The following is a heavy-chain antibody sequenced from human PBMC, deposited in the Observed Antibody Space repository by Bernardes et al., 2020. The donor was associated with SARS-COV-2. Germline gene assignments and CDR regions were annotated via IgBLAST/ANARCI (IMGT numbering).Heavy chain of an antibody. CDR2: INPNSGGT. D-gene: IGHD3-16*01. CDR1: GYTFTGYY. V-gene: IGHV1-2*02. Sequence: SVKVSCKASGYTFTGYYIHWVRQAPGQGLEWMGWINPNSGGTNYAQKFQGRVTLTRDTSISTAYMELSRVRSDDTAVYYCALPPTNYDRYGMDLWGQGTTVTVSS. CDR3: ALPPTNYDRYGMDL. J-gene: IGHJ6*02.